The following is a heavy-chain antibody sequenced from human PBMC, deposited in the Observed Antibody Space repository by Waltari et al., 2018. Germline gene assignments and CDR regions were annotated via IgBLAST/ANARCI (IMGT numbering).Heavy chain of an antibody. Sequence: QVQLQQWGAGLLKPSETLSLTCAVYGGSFSGYYWSWIRQPPGKVLEWIGEINNSGSTHYNTSLKSRVTISADTSKNQFSLLLSSVTAADTAVYYCARHTIFGVVRKFDPWGQGTLVTVSS. D-gene: IGHD3-3*01. CDR1: GGSFSGYY. V-gene: IGHV4-34*01. CDR2: INNSGST. CDR3: ARHTIFGVVRKFDP. J-gene: IGHJ5*02.